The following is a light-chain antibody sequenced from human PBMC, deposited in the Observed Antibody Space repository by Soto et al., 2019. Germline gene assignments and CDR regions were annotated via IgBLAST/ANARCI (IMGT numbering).Light chain of an antibody. CDR3: QQRSKWPPYT. CDR1: QSVSSY. V-gene: IGKV3-11*01. Sequence: EIVLTQSPATLSLSPGERASLSCRASQSVSSYLAWYQQKPGQAPRLLIYDASNRATGIPARFSGSGSGTDCTLTISSLAPEDFAVYYCQQRSKWPPYTFGQGTKLEIK. CDR2: DAS. J-gene: IGKJ2*01.